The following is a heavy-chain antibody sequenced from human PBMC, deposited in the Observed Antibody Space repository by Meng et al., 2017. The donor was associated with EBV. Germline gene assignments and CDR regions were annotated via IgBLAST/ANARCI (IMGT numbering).Heavy chain of an antibody. V-gene: IGHV4-39*07. Sequence: LHLQESGPGRLKPSEALSLTCTVSGCSISSSSYCWGWSRQPPGKGLEWIGSIDYSGSTNYNPSLKSRVTISVDTSKNQFSLKLSSVTAADTAVYYCARDLGRGSRGALVDYWGQGTLVTVSS. J-gene: IGHJ4*02. D-gene: IGHD3-16*01. CDR3: ARDLGRGSRGALVDY. CDR2: IDYSGST. CDR1: GCSISSSSYC.